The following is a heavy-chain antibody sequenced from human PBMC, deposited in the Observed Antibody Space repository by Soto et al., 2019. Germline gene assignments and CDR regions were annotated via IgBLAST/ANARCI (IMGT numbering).Heavy chain of an antibody. D-gene: IGHD6-13*01. Sequence: SQTLSLTCAISGDSVSSNSAAWNWIRQSPSRGLEWLGRTYYRSKWYNDYAVSVKSRITINPDTSKNQFSLQLNSVTPEDTAVYYCARSPGSYSRRWFYYYYYMDVWGKGTTVTVSS. V-gene: IGHV6-1*01. CDR1: GDSVSSNSAA. J-gene: IGHJ6*03. CDR2: TYYRSKWYN. CDR3: ARSPGSYSRRWFYYYYYMDV.